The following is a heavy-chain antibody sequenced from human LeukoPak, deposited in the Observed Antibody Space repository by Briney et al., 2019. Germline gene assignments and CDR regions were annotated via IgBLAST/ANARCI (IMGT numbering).Heavy chain of an antibody. V-gene: IGHV4-4*07. CDR3: ARVYRQQYYWYFDL. D-gene: IGHD5-24*01. CDR1: GGSISGYY. J-gene: IGHJ2*01. CDR2: IDTSGAT. Sequence: PSETLSLTCTVSGGSISGYYWSWIRQPAGKGLEWIGRIDTSGATNFNPSLRSRVTMSVETSKSQFSLSLSSVTAADTAVYYCARVYRQQYYWYFDLWGRGTLVTVSS.